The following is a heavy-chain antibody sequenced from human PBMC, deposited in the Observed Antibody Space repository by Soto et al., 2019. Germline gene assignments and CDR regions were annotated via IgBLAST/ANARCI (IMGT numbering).Heavy chain of an antibody. Sequence: EVPLLESGGGLVQPGGSLRLSCAASGFTFSSYAMSWVRQAPGKGLEWVSAISGSGGSTYYADSVKGRFTISRDNSKNTLYLQMNSLRAEDTAVYYCAKGPGLTVTHPDYWGQGTLVTVSS. CDR3: AKGPGLTVTHPDY. J-gene: IGHJ4*02. D-gene: IGHD4-17*01. CDR2: ISGSGGST. CDR1: GFTFSSYA. V-gene: IGHV3-23*01.